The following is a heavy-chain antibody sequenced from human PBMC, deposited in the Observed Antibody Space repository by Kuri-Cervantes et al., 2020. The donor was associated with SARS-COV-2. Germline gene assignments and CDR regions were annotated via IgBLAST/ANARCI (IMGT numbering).Heavy chain of an antibody. V-gene: IGHV3-73*01. J-gene: IGHJ4*02. CDR3: TTLIDY. Sequence: GESLKISCEVSGFLFSASAMHWVRQASGKGLEWVGSVRGKATNYATAYAASVKVRFTISRDDSKNMPYLQMNSLKTEDTAVYYCTTLIDYWGQGALVTVSS. CDR2: VRGKATNYAT. CDR1: GFLFSASA.